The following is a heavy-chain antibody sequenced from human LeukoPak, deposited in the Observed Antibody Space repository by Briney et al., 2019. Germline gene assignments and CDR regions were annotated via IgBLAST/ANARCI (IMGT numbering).Heavy chain of an antibody. J-gene: IGHJ4*02. D-gene: IGHD3-16*01. CDR1: GFTFSSYA. CDR2: ISGSGTNT. CDR3: TKGPSPVLGGGSYLDY. Sequence: GGSLRLSCAASGFTFSSYAMSWVRQAPGKGLEWVSVISGSGTNTNFADSVKGRFTISRDNSKNTLYLQMNSLRAEDTAVYYCTKGPSPVLGGGSYLDYWGQGTLVTVSS. V-gene: IGHV3-23*01.